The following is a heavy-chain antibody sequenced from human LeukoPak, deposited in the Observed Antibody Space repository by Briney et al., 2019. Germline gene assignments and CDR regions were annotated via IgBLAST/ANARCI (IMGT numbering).Heavy chain of an antibody. V-gene: IGHV4-39*07. J-gene: IGHJ5*02. CDR3: ARVGPYIAAAGTCWFDP. D-gene: IGHD6-13*01. CDR2: NNYRGNT. CDR1: GGSINSRSYS. Sequence: SSETLSLTCSVSGGSINSRSYSWTWIPQPPGKDLEWIGSNNYRGNTYFNPSLNSRVSMSVDTSTNQFSLKLSSVTAADTAVYYCARVGPYIAAAGTCWFDPWGQGTLVTVSS.